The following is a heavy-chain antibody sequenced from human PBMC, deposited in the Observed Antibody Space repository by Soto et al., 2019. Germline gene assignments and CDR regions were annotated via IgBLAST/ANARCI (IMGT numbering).Heavy chain of an antibody. Sequence: GASVKVSCKASGYTFTGYYMHWVRQAPGHGLEWMGWINPNSGGTNYAQKFQGWVTMTRDTSISTAYMELSRLRSDDTAVYYCARSIYYGDYDRHAFDIWGQGTMVTVSS. CDR3: ARSIYYGDYDRHAFDI. V-gene: IGHV1-2*04. CDR2: INPNSGGT. J-gene: IGHJ3*02. CDR1: GYTFTGYY. D-gene: IGHD4-17*01.